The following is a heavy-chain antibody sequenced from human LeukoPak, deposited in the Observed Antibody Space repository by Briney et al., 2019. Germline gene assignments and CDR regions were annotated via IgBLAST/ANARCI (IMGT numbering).Heavy chain of an antibody. CDR3: ARLRTAMGVFDP. J-gene: IGHJ5*02. Sequence: PSETLSLTCTVSGGSISSYHWSWIRQPPGKGLEWIGYIYYSGSTNYNPSLKSRVTISVDTSKNQFSLKLSSVTAADTAVYYCARLRTAMGVFDPWGQGTLVTVSS. D-gene: IGHD5-18*01. CDR1: GGSISSYH. CDR2: IYYSGST. V-gene: IGHV4-59*01.